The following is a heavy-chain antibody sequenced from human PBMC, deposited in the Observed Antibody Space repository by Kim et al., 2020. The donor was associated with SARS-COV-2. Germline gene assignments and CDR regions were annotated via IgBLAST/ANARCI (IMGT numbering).Heavy chain of an antibody. Sequence: SETLSLTCAVYGGSFSGYYWSWIRQPPGKGLEWIGEINHSGSTNYNPSPKSRVTISVDTSKNQFSLKLSSVTAADTAVYYCARESGHMVVVVVAPYYYYYMDVWGKGTTVTVSS. V-gene: IGHV4-34*01. J-gene: IGHJ6*03. D-gene: IGHD2-15*01. CDR2: INHSGST. CDR3: ARESGHMVVVVVAPYYYYYMDV. CDR1: GGSFSGYY.